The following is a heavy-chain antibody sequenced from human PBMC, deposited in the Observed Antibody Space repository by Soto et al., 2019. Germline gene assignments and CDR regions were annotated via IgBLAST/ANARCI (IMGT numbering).Heavy chain of an antibody. V-gene: IGHV1-69*08. D-gene: IGHD3-3*01. CDR2: IIPIPDIT. Sequence: QVQLVQSGAEVRKPGSSVKVSCKAPGGTFSTYIISWVRQAPGQGLEWMGRIIPIPDITNYAQKFQGRVTVTADRSTSTAYMELTSLKSEDTAVYYCARDRITTRGDAFDLWGQGTNGHRLF. CDR1: GGTFSTYI. J-gene: IGHJ3*01. CDR3: ARDRITTRGDAFDL.